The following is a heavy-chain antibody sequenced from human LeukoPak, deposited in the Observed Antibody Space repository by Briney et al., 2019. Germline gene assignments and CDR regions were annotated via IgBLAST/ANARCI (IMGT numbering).Heavy chain of an antibody. CDR1: GESLSGYY. CDR2: IYYSGST. D-gene: IGHD1-26*01. CDR3: ASSGSYTY. V-gene: IGHV4-59*08. Sequence: SDTLSLTCAVYGESLSGYYWSWIRQPPGKGLEWIGYIYYSGSTNYNPSLKSRVTISVDTSKNQFSLKLSSVTAADTAVYYCASSGSYTYWGQGALVTVSS. J-gene: IGHJ4*02.